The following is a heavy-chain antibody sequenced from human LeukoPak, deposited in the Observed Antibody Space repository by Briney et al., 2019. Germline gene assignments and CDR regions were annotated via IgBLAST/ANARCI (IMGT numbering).Heavy chain of an antibody. CDR1: GFTFSSYA. V-gene: IGHV3-23*01. Sequence: GGSLRLSCAASGFTFSSYAMSWVRQAPGKGLEWVSAISGSGGSTYYADSVKGRFTISRDNSKNTLYLQMNSLRAEDMALYYCAKEGEWLSFAYWGQGTLVTVSS. J-gene: IGHJ4*02. CDR3: AKEGEWLSFAY. D-gene: IGHD3-3*01. CDR2: ISGSGGST.